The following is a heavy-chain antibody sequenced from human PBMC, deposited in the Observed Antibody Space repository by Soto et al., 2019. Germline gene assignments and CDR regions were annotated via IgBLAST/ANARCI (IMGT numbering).Heavy chain of an antibody. V-gene: IGHV1-69*13. Sequence: SVKVSCKASGGTFSSYAISWVRQAPGQGLEWMGGIIPIFGTANYAQKFQGRVTITADESTSTAYMELSSLRSEDTAVYYCARDPASSGYYGAFDIWGQGTMVTVSS. CDR3: ARDPASSGYYGAFDI. CDR2: IIPIFGTA. J-gene: IGHJ3*02. CDR1: GGTFSSYA. D-gene: IGHD3-22*01.